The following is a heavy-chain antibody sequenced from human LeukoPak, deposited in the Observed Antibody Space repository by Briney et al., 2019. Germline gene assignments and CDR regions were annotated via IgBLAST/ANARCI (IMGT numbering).Heavy chain of an antibody. Sequence: GGSLRLSCAASGFTVSSNYMSWVRQAPGKGLEWVSVIYSVGSTYYADSVKGRFTISRDNAKNSLHLQMNSLRAEDTAVYYCARGVYANNYYFDCWGQGTLATVSS. J-gene: IGHJ4*02. D-gene: IGHD1-1*01. CDR1: GFTVSSNY. CDR2: IYSVGST. V-gene: IGHV3-53*01. CDR3: ARGVYANNYYFDC.